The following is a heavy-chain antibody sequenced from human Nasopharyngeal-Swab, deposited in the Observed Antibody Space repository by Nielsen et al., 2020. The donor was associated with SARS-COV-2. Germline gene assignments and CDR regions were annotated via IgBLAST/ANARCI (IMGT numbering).Heavy chain of an antibody. J-gene: IGHJ6*03. CDR3: ARDGGDYYGSGSYLPHMDV. V-gene: IGHV3-48*03. CDR1: GFTFSSYE. CDR2: ISSSGSTI. Sequence: GGSLRLSCAASGFTFSSYEMNWVRQAPGKGLEWVSYISSSGSTIYYADSVKGRFTISRDNAKNSLYLQMNSLRAEDTAVYYCARDGGDYYGSGSYLPHMDVWGKGTTVTVSS. D-gene: IGHD3-10*01.